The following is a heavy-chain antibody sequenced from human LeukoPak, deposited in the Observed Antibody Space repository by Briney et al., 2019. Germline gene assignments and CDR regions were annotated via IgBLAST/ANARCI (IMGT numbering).Heavy chain of an antibody. D-gene: IGHD5-24*01. CDR1: GFIFTNYG. V-gene: IGHV3-30*18. CDR3: AKEGGNGYNYIDY. J-gene: IGHJ4*02. CDR2: VSYDATNK. Sequence: PGGSLRLSCAASGFIFTNYGMHWVRQAPGKGLEWVAVVSYDATNKYYTDSVKGRFTISRDDSRDTLYLQMNSLRAEDTAVYYCAKEGGNGYNYIDYWGQGTLVTVSS.